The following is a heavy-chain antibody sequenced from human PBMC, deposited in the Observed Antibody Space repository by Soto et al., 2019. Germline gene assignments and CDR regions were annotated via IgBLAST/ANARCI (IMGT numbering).Heavy chain of an antibody. CDR3: AREVRYCSSTSCSTDFDS. Sequence: PGGSLRLSCAASRFNFTSYSMNWVRQATGKGLEWVSHISSTSNTIYYADSVKGRFTISRDKNSLYLQMNSLRVEDTAVYYCAREVRYCSSTSCSTDFDSWGQGTLVTVSS. D-gene: IGHD2-2*02. CDR2: ISSTSNTI. J-gene: IGHJ4*02. CDR1: RFNFTSYS. V-gene: IGHV3-48*01.